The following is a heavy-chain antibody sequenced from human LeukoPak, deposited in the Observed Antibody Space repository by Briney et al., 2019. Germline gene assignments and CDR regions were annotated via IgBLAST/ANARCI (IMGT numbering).Heavy chain of an antibody. J-gene: IGHJ5*02. CDR1: GGTFSSYA. CDR2: IIPILGIA. CDR3: ARHPIAVVANWFDP. D-gene: IGHD6-19*01. Sequence: GASVKVSCKASGGTFSSYAISWVRQAPGQGLEWMGRIIPILGIANYAQKFQGRVTITADKSTSTAYMELGSLRSEDTAVYYCARHPIAVVANWFDPWGQGTLVTVSS. V-gene: IGHV1-69*04.